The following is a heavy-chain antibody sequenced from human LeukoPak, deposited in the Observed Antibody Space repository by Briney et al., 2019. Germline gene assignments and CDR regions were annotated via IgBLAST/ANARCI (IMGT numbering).Heavy chain of an antibody. CDR2: IYPGDSDT. CDR3: ARHPSYTSGWPLDY. CDR1: GYSFTNYW. Sequence: GESLKISCKGSGYSFTNYWIGWVRQMPGKGLEWMGIIYPGDSDTKYSPSFQGQVTISADKSIKTAYLQWSSLKASDTAIYYCARHPSYTSGWPLDYWGQGTLVAVSS. J-gene: IGHJ4*02. V-gene: IGHV5-51*01. D-gene: IGHD6-19*01.